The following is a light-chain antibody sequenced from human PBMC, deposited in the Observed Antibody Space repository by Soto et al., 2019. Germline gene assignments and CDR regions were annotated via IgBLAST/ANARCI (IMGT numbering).Light chain of an antibody. J-gene: IGKJ1*01. Sequence: DIQMAQSPSTLSASQGDRVTITCRASQSISSWLAWYQQKPGKAPKLLIYQASSLQSGVPSRFSGSGSETEFTLTISSLLPDDFATYFCQQYKSYFRTFGQGTKVDVK. CDR2: QAS. V-gene: IGKV1-5*03. CDR1: QSISSW. CDR3: QQYKSYFRT.